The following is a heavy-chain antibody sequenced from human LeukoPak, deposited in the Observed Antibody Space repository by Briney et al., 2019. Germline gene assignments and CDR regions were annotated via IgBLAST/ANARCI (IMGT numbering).Heavy chain of an antibody. CDR1: GGSISSSSYY. V-gene: IGHV4-61*02. CDR2: IYTSGST. CDR3: ARVYYYYGMDV. Sequence: SETLSLTCTVSGGSISSSSYYWSWIRQPAGKGLEWIGRIYTSGSTNYNPSLKSRVTMSVDTSKNQFSLKLSSVTAADTAVYYCARVYYYYGMDVWGQGTTVTVSS. J-gene: IGHJ6*02.